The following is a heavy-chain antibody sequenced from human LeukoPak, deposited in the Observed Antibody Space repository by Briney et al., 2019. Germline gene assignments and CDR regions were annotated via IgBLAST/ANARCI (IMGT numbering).Heavy chain of an antibody. CDR3: AREGSSGLLYR. Sequence: SETLSLTCALYGGSFSGYYWSWIRQPPGKGLEWIGEIYHSGSTNYNPSLKSRVTISVDKSKNQFSLKLSSVTAADTAVYYCAREGSSGLLYRWGQGTLVTVSS. D-gene: IGHD3-22*01. J-gene: IGHJ5*02. CDR1: GGSFSGYY. CDR2: IYHSGST. V-gene: IGHV4-34*01.